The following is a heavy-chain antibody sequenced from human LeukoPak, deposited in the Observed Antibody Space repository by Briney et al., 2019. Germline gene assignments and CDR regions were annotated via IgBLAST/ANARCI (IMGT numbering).Heavy chain of an antibody. J-gene: IGHJ5*02. CDR3: ARPPDSYGRTA. Sequence: SETLSLTCTVSGYSVSSGYYWGWIRQPPGKGLEWIGSMYHSGDTYYNPSLKSRVTISVDTSKNQFSLKLSSVTAADTAVYYCARPPDSYGRTAWGQGTLVTVSS. V-gene: IGHV4-38-2*02. CDR2: MYHSGDT. CDR1: GYSVSSGYY. D-gene: IGHD5-18*01.